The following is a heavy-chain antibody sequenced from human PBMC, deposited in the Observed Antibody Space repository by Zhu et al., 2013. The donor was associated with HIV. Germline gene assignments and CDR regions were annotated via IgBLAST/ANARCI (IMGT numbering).Heavy chain of an antibody. D-gene: IGHD2-15*01. J-gene: IGHJ6*02. CDR1: GYTFTSYD. Sequence: QVQLVQSGAEVKKPGASVKVSCKASGYTFTSYDINWVRQATGQGLEWMGWMNPNSGNTGYAQKFQGRVTMTRNTSISTAYMELSSLRSEDTAVYYCARVRCGSGGSCYYYGMDVWGQGTTVTVSS. CDR2: MNPNSGNT. CDR3: ARVRCGSGGSCYYYGMDV. V-gene: IGHV1-8*01.